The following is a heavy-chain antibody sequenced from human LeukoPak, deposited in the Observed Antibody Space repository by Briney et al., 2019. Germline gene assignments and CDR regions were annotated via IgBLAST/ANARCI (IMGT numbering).Heavy chain of an antibody. CDR1: GFTFSSYW. J-gene: IGHJ4*02. D-gene: IGHD3-22*01. V-gene: IGHV3-74*03. CDR2: INSNGSSI. CDR3: ARKYDSSSMGGWY. Sequence: GGSLRLSCAASGFTFSSYWMHWVRQAPGKGLVWVSRINSNGSSITYADSVKGRFTISRDNAKNSLYLQMNSLRAEDTAVYYCARKYDSSSMGGWYWGQGTLVTVSS.